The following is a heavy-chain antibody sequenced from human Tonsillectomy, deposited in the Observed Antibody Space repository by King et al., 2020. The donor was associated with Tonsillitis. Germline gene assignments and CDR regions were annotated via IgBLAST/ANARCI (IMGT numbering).Heavy chain of an antibody. CDR3: ERDMHPLHPSGDYVGINWFDP. Sequence: QLVQSGAEVKKPGASVKVSCKASGYTFTRYGISWVRQAPGQGLEWMGWISAYNGNTNYAQKLQGRVTMTTDTSTSTAYMELRILRSDDTAMYYCERDMHPLHPSGDYVGINWFDPWGQGTLVTVSS. CDR1: GYTFTRYG. V-gene: IGHV1-18*01. CDR2: ISAYNGNT. J-gene: IGHJ5*02. D-gene: IGHD4-17*01.